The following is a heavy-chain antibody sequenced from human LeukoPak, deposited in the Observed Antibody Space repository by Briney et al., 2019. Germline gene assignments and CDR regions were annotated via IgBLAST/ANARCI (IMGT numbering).Heavy chain of an antibody. D-gene: IGHD3-10*01. CDR1: GYTFTGYY. CDR2: INPSGGST. V-gene: IGHV1-46*01. Sequence: ASVKVSCKASGYTFTGYYMHWVRQAPGQGLEWMGIINPSGGSTSYAQKFQGRVTMTRDMSTSTVYMELSSLRSEDTAVYYCAREILWFGEKGGAFDIWGQGTMVTVSS. J-gene: IGHJ3*02. CDR3: AREILWFGEKGGAFDI.